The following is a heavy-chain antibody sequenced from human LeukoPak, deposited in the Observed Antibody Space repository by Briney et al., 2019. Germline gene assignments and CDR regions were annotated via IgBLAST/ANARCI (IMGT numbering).Heavy chain of an antibody. V-gene: IGHV4-59*01. J-gene: IGHJ3*02. CDR2: IYYSGST. Sequence: KPSETLSLTCTGSGVTINTYYWIWIPQPPGKELEWIGYIYYSGSTNYSPHLKSRVTISIDTSKDQFSLKLTSVTAADAAVYYCARNGGSYTFDIWGQGTMVTVSS. CDR1: GVTINTYY. D-gene: IGHD1-26*01. CDR3: ARNGGSYTFDI.